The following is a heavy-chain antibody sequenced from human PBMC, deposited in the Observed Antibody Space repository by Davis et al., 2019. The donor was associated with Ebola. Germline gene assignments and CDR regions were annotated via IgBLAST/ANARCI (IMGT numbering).Heavy chain of an antibody. J-gene: IGHJ5*02. CDR3: AKDKGFWVPPDYFGP. D-gene: IGHD3-16*01. Sequence: PGGSLRLSCVASGFTFTTSTMHWVRQAPGKGLEWVALISSEGRREYYADSVEGRFTIPRDNSKNTLSLQMNSVRGEDTAVYFCAKDKGFWVPPDYFGPWGQGVQVTVSS. CDR2: ISSEGRRE. CDR1: GFTFTTST. V-gene: IGHV3-30*04.